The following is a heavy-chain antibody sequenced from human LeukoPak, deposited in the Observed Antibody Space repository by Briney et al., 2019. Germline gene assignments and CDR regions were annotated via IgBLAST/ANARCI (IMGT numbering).Heavy chain of an antibody. CDR3: AKVLRLDAFDI. CDR2: ISGSGGGT. J-gene: IGHJ3*02. D-gene: IGHD3-3*01. Sequence: GASLRLSCAASGFTFSSYAMSWVRQAPGKGLEWVSTISGSGGGTYYADSVKGRFTISRDNSKNTLYLRMNSLRAEGTAVYYCAKVLRLDAFDIWGQGTMVTVSS. CDR1: GFTFSSYA. V-gene: IGHV3-23*01.